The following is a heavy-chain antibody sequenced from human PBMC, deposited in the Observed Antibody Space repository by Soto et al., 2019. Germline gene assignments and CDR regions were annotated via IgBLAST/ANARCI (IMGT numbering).Heavy chain of an antibody. V-gene: IGHV3-23*01. CDR1: GFTFSNFA. J-gene: IGHJ4*02. CDR3: AKDGIAVNGIGDFDY. Sequence: EVQLLESGGGLVQPGGSLRLSCAPSGFTFSNFAMGWVRQAPGKGLEWVSHISAAGRTTYYADSVKGRFTISRDNSKNTLFLQMDSLRAEDTAVYYCAKDGIAVNGIGDFDYWGQGSLVTVSS. D-gene: IGHD6-19*01. CDR2: ISAAGRTT.